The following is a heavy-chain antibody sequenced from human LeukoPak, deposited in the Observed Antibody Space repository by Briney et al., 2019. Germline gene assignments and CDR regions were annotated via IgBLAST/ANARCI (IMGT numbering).Heavy chain of an antibody. J-gene: IGHJ2*01. CDR1: DGSISSSSYY. CDR2: IYYSGST. Sequence: SETLSLTCTVSDGSISSSSYYWGWIRQPPGKGLEWIGNIYYSGSTYYNPSLKSRVTISVDTSKNQFSLKLSSVTAADTAVYYCARVYYSSSYDYWYFDLWGRGTLVTVSS. V-gene: IGHV4-39*07. D-gene: IGHD6-13*01. CDR3: ARVYYSSSYDYWYFDL.